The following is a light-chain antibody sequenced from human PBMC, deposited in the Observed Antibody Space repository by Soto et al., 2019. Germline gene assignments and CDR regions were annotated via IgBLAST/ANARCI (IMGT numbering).Light chain of an antibody. CDR3: QQDNSYPEA. J-gene: IGKJ1*01. V-gene: IGKV1-5*03. CDR2: KTS. CDR1: KTISRW. Sequence: DIQMTQSPSTMSASVGVRVTITCRAIKTISRWLAWYQQKPGKAPKLLIYKTSTLKSGVPSRFSGSGSGTEFTLTISSLQPDDFATYYCQQDNSYPEAFGQGTKVEIK.